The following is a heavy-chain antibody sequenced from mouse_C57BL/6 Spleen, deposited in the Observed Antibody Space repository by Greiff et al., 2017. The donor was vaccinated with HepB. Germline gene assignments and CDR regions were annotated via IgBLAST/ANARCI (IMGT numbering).Heavy chain of an antibody. J-gene: IGHJ1*03. CDR2: INPYNGGT. D-gene: IGHD2-5*01. CDR1: GYTFTDYY. Sequence: EVQLQQSGPVLVKPGASVKMSCKASGYTFTDYYMNWVKQSHGKSLEWIGVINPYNGGTSYNQKFKGKATLTVDKSSSTAYMELNSLTSEDSAVYYCARKVSNYDDWYFDVWGTGTTVTVSS. V-gene: IGHV1-19*01. CDR3: ARKVSNYDDWYFDV.